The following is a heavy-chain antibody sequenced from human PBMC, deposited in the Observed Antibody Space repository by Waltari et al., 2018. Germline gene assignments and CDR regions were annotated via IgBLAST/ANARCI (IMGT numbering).Heavy chain of an antibody. CDR3: ARGRDAYAGFDYNWFDP. J-gene: IGHJ5*02. D-gene: IGHD5-12*01. Sequence: QVQLLQSGAEVKKPGASVKVSCQASGYTFTTYEINWVRQASGQGLEWMGWMNPNTGDTGFAQRFQGRVTMTRDTSFNTAYMELSTLTSEDTALYYCARGRDAYAGFDYNWFDPWGPGTLVTVSS. V-gene: IGHV1-8*02. CDR2: MNPNTGDT. CDR1: GYTFTTYE.